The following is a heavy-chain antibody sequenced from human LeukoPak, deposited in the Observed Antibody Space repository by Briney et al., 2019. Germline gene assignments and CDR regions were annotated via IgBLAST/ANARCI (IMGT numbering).Heavy chain of an antibody. CDR1: GYTFTGYY. CDR2: INPNSGGT. Sequence: ASVKVSCKASGYTFTGYYMHWVRQAPGQGLEWMGWINPNSGGTNYAQKFQGRVTMTRDTSISTAYMELSRLRSDDTAVYYCARAGTESKWGLPRADYYYMDVWGKGTTVTVSS. V-gene: IGHV1-2*02. CDR3: ARAGTESKWGLPRADYYYMDV. J-gene: IGHJ6*03. D-gene: IGHD7-27*01.